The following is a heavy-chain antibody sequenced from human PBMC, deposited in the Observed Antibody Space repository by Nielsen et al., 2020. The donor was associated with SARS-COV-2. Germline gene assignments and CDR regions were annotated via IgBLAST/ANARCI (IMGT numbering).Heavy chain of an antibody. Sequence: GESLKISCAAAGFIFSNFAMSWVRQAPGKGLVWVARINNDGSITNYADSVTGRFTISRDNAGNTLHLQMDSLGAEDTAVYYCACRRDGYNYDTFWGQGTLVTVSS. J-gene: IGHJ4*02. CDR1: GFIFSNFA. D-gene: IGHD5-24*01. V-gene: IGHV3-74*01. CDR2: INNDGSIT. CDR3: ACRRDGYNYDTF.